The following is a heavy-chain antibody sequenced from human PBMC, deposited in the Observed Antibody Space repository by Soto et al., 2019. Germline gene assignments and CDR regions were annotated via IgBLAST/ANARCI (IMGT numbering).Heavy chain of an antibody. CDR1: GFTFSSYD. CDR2: IGTAGDT. Sequence: GGSLRLSCSASGFTFSSYDMHWVRQGPGKGLEWVSAIGTAGDTNYAGSVKGRFTISRENAKNSLYLQMNSLRTGDTAIYFCARAIGPTLFDYLSQGTLVTVSS. V-gene: IGHV3-13*04. J-gene: IGHJ4*02. CDR3: ARAIGPTLFDY. D-gene: IGHD3-22*01.